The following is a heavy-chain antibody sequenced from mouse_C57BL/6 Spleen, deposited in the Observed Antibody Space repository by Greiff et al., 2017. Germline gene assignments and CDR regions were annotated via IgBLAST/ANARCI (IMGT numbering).Heavy chain of an antibody. J-gene: IGHJ2*01. D-gene: IGHD3-3*01. CDR3: ARGTVDY. CDR1: GYTFTSYW. V-gene: IGHV1-50*01. Sequence: QVQLKQPGAELVKPVASVKLSCKASGYTFTSYWMQWVKQRPGQGLEWIGEIDPSDSYTTYNQKFKDKATLTVDTSSSTVYMQLSSLTSEDSAVYYGARGTVDYWGQGTTLTVSS. CDR2: IDPSDSYT.